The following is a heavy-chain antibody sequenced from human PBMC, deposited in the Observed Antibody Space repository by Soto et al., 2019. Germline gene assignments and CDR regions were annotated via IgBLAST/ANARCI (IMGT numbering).Heavy chain of an antibody. CDR1: GFTVSSNY. D-gene: IGHD5-12*01. V-gene: IGHV3-53*01. CDR2: IYSGGST. CDR3: ARVRRLRSYLHYYYGMDV. Sequence: GGSLRLSCAASGFTVSSNYMSWVRQAPGKGLEWVSVIYSGGSTYYADSVKGRFTISRDNSKNTLYLQMNSLRAEDTAVYYCARVRRLRSYLHYYYGMDVWGQGTTVTVSS. J-gene: IGHJ6*02.